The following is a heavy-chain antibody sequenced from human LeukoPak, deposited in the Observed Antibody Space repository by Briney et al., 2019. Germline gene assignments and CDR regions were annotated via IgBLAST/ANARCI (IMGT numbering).Heavy chain of an antibody. J-gene: IGHJ3*02. CDR1: GFTFTSSA. Sequence: GASVKVSCKASGFTFTSSAMQWVRQARGQRLEWIGWIVVGSGNANYAQKFQERVTITRDMSTSTAYMELSSLRSEDTAVYYCAADGSYRYAFDIWGQGTMVTVSS. CDR3: AADGSYRYAFDI. V-gene: IGHV1-58*02. CDR2: IVVGSGNA. D-gene: IGHD3-16*02.